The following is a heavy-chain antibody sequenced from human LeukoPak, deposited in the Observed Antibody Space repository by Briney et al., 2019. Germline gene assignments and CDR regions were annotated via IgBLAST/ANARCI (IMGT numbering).Heavy chain of an antibody. V-gene: IGHV3-20*04. D-gene: IGHD4-23*01. CDR1: GFNFDDYA. J-gene: IGHJ4*02. CDR3: ARDYGGSSPFDY. CDR2: VNWNEDNT. Sequence: GGSLRLSCAASGFNFDDYAMTWVRQGPGKGLEWVSSVNWNEDNTRYADSVKGRFTISRDNAKSSLYLQMNSLRAEDTAVYYCARDYGGSSPFDYWGQGTLVTVSS.